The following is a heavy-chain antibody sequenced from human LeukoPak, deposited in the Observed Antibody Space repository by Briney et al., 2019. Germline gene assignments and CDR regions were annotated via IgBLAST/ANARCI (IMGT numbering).Heavy chain of an antibody. V-gene: IGHV3-53*01. CDR2: IYSGGST. Sequence: GGSLRLSCAASGFTFSNNYMSWVRQAPGKGLEWVSVIYSGGSTYYSDSVKGRFTISRDNSKNSRYLQMNSLRAEDTAVYYCARPAYDYGDDSDAFDGWGQGAMVSVSS. CDR3: ARPAYDYGDDSDAFDG. D-gene: IGHD2-21*01. CDR1: GFTFSNNY. J-gene: IGHJ3*01.